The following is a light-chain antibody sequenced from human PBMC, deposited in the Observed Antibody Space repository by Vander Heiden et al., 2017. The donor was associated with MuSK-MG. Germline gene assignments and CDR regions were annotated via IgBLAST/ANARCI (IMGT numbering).Light chain of an antibody. V-gene: IGLV2-8*01. CDR1: SSDVGVYNY. Sequence: QSALTQPPSPSRSPGQSVTISCPRTSSDVGVYNYVSWYQQHPGKAPKLMIYEVSKRPSGVPDRFSGSKSGNTASLTVSGLQAEDEADYYCSSDAGSNNLVFGGGTKLTVL. CDR2: EVS. CDR3: SSDAGSNNLV. J-gene: IGLJ2*01.